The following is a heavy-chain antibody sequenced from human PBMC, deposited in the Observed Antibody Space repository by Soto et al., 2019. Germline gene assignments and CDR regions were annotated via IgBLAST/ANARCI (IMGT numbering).Heavy chain of an antibody. D-gene: IGHD6-13*01. V-gene: IGHV4-39*01. CDR1: GGSMRSSTYY. Sequence: SERRCLTWTVSGGSMRSSTYYWGGIRQPPGKGLEWIGSIYYSGSTHNTPSLKSRVTMSVDTYTDQFSLKLNSVTAADTAVYYCTRHEGGAAADRPLDYWGQGTLVT. CDR3: TRHEGGAAADRPLDY. CDR2: IYYSGST. J-gene: IGHJ4*02.